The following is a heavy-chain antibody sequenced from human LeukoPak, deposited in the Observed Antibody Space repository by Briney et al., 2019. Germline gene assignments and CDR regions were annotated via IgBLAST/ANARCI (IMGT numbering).Heavy chain of an antibody. D-gene: IGHD2-8*02. J-gene: IGHJ3*02. CDR1: GFTFDDYA. Sequence: PGGSLRLSCVASGFTFDDYAMHWGRPAPGEGLEWVSGISLNSGSIGYADSVKGRFTLSRDNAKNSLYLQMNSLRAEDMALYYCAKDEFVASDFTGAFDIWGQGTMVTVSS. V-gene: IGHV3-9*03. CDR2: ISLNSGSI. CDR3: AKDEFVASDFTGAFDI.